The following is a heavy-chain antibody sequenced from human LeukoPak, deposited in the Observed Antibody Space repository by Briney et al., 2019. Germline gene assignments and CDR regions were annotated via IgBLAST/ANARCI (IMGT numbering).Heavy chain of an antibody. J-gene: IGHJ5*02. V-gene: IGHV1-18*04. CDR3: ARGQVDTAMIIGGWFDH. Sequence: GRSVSLSCKTSGPGFSSFAIAWVRQAPGQGLEWLGWISPYTGNTNYAQKFRGRVAMTTDTPTRTAYLDLRSLRSDDTAVYYCARGQVDTAMIIGGWFDHWGQGTLVTVSS. D-gene: IGHD5-18*01. CDR1: GPGFSSFA. CDR2: ISPYTGNT.